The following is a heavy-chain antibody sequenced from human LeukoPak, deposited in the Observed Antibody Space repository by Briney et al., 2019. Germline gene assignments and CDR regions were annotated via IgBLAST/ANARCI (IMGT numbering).Heavy chain of an antibody. CDR2: ISSSSYI. CDR3: ARDVRYYDSSGWATDAFDI. D-gene: IGHD3-22*01. J-gene: IGHJ3*02. Sequence: GGSLRLSCAASGFTFSSYSMNWVRQAPGKGLEWVSSISSSSYIYYADSVKGRFTISRDNAKNSLYLQMNSLRAEDTAVYYCARDVRYYDSSGWATDAFDIWGQGTMVTVSS. CDR1: GFTFSSYS. V-gene: IGHV3-21*01.